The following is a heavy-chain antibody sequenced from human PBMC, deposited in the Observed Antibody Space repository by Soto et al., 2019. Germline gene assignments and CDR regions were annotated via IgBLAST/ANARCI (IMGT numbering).Heavy chain of an antibody. J-gene: IGHJ4*02. CDR1: GGTFGNYT. CDR2: ISNNGINT. CDR3: AREWSISVAAPGY. V-gene: IGHV3-30-3*01. D-gene: IGHD6-19*01. Sequence: GGPHRDSCTAVGGTFGNYTMYWVRKDPGKGLEWVAGISNNGINTHYADSVKGRFTISRDNSKNTLYVQMNSLGAEDTAVYYCAREWSISVAAPGYWGQGTLVTVSS.